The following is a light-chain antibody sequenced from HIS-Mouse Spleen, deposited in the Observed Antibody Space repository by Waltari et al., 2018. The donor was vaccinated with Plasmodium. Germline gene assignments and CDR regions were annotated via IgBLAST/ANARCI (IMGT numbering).Light chain of an antibody. Sequence: SYELTQPPSVSVSPGHTASITRSGDKLGDKYACWYQQKPGQSPGLVTYQASKRPSGIPERFSGSNSGNTATLTISGTQAMDEADYYCQAWDSSTAVFGGGTKLTVL. V-gene: IGLV3-1*01. CDR1: KLGDKY. CDR2: QAS. J-gene: IGLJ3*02. CDR3: QAWDSSTAV.